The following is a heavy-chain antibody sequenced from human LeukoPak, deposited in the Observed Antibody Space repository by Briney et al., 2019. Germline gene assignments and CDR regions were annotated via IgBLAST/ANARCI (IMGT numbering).Heavy chain of an antibody. CDR3: ARDALRFSRSYPNWFDP. J-gene: IGHJ5*02. D-gene: IGHD1-26*01. CDR1: GFTFSSYS. V-gene: IGHV3-48*01. CDR2: ISSSSSTI. Sequence: PGGSLRLSCAASGFTFSSYSMNWVRQAPGKGLEWVSYISSSSSTIYYADSVKGRFTISRDNAKNSLYLQMDSLRAEDTAVYYCARDALRFSRSYPNWFDPWGQGTLVTVSS.